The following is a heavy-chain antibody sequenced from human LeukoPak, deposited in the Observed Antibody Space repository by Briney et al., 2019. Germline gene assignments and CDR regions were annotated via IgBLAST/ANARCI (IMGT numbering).Heavy chain of an antibody. D-gene: IGHD3-3*01. CDR3: ARQNDFRLDY. V-gene: IGHV5-51*01. CDR1: GYTFSSYW. CDR2: IYPGDSDT. Sequence: GESLRISCKGSGYTFSSYWIGRVRQMPGKGLVWMGIIYPGDSDTRYSPSLQGQVTISVDTSIGTASLQWSSLKASDTAIYYCARQNDFRLDYWGQGTLVTVSS. J-gene: IGHJ4*02.